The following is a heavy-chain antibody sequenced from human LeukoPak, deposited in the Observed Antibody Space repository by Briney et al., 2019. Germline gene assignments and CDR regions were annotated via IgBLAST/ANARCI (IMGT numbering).Heavy chain of an antibody. J-gene: IGHJ4*02. CDR2: ISYDGSNK. V-gene: IGHV3-30-3*01. CDR3: AKGTYVPLFWSGYYLDY. Sequence: GGSLRLSCAASGFTFSSYAMHWVRQAPGKGLEWVAVISYDGSNKYYADSVKGRFTISRDNSKNTLYLQMNSLRAEDTAVYYCAKGTYVPLFWSGYYLDYWGQGTLVTVSS. D-gene: IGHD3-3*01. CDR1: GFTFSSYA.